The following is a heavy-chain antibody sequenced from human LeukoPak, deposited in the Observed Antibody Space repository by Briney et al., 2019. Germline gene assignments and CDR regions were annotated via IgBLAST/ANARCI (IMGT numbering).Heavy chain of an antibody. Sequence: SDTLSLTCTESGGSISSDDYYWNWIRQPAGRGLEWIGRIYITGNTMYNPSLESRVRMSIDTSKNQVSLTVKSVTAADTAVYYCARGGTLFTFFDSWGQGTLVTVSS. CDR2: IYITGNT. CDR3: ARGGTLFTFFDS. V-gene: IGHV4-61*02. CDR1: GGSISSDDYY. J-gene: IGHJ4*02.